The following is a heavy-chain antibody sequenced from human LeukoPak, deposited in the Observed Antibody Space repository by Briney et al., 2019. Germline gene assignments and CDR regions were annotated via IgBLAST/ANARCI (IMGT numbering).Heavy chain of an antibody. Sequence: GGSLRLSCAASGFTFSTYAMHWVRQAPGKGLEWVAVISNDATKKYYADSVKGRSTISRDNSENTLYLQMNSLRAEDTAAYYCAKDMNTVTTTFDYWGQGTLVTVSS. CDR3: AKDMNTVTTTFDY. J-gene: IGHJ4*02. V-gene: IGHV3-30*18. CDR1: GFTFSTYA. CDR2: ISNDATKK. D-gene: IGHD4-17*01.